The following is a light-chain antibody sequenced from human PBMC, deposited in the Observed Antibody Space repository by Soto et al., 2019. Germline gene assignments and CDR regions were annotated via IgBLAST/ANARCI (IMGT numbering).Light chain of an antibody. CDR1: QSVSSN. Sequence: EIVMTQSPATLSVSPGERATLSCRASQSVSSNLAWYQQKPGQAPRLLIYGASTRATGIPARFSGSGSGTEFTPTISSLQSEDFAVYYCQQYNNWPPRYTFGQGPKLEIK. J-gene: IGKJ2*01. CDR3: QQYNNWPPRYT. V-gene: IGKV3-15*01. CDR2: GAS.